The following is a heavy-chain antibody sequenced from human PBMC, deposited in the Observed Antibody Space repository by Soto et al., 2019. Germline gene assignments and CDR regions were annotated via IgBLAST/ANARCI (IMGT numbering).Heavy chain of an antibody. Sequence: QLQLQESGPGLLRPSETLSLTCTVSGGSIGSSSYYWGWIRQPPGKGLEWIGNIYYSRNTFYNPPLKSRVNISVDTSKNQFYLHLTSVTAADTAIFYCASIAAPGTTHFDYWGQGTLVTVSS. D-gene: IGHD1-1*01. V-gene: IGHV4-39*01. J-gene: IGHJ4*02. CDR2: IYYSRNT. CDR3: ASIAAPGTTHFDY. CDR1: GGSIGSSSYY.